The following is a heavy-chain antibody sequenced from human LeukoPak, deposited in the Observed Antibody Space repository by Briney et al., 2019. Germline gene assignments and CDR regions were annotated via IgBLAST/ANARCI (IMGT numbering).Heavy chain of an antibody. V-gene: IGHV3-33*01. J-gene: IGHJ4*02. Sequence: GGSLRLSCAASGFSFDTHVMHWVRQAPGKGLEWVADIWYDGSKKYYADSVKGRFTISRDNSKKSLFLQMNSLRAEDTALYYCARDVFADSSGGSFDFWGQGTLVTVSS. CDR1: GFSFDTHV. D-gene: IGHD3-16*01. CDR3: ARDVFADSSGGSFDF. CDR2: IWYDGSKK.